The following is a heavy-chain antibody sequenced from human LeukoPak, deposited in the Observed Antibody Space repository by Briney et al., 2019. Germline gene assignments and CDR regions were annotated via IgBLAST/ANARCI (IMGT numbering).Heavy chain of an antibody. V-gene: IGHV3-7*04. CDR1: GFTFSSYW. CDR3: ARGRYSSGWYVTR. J-gene: IGHJ4*02. D-gene: IGHD6-19*01. Sequence: PGGSLRLSCAASGFTFSSYWMSWVRQAPGKGLEWVANIKPDGSEKYYVDSVKGRFTISRDNAKNSLYLQMNSLRAEDTAVYYCARGRYSSGWYVTRWGQGTLVTVSS. CDR2: IKPDGSEK.